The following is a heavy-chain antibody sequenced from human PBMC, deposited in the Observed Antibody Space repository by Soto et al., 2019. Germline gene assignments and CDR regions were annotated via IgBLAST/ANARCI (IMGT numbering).Heavy chain of an antibody. Sequence: QVQLQESGPGLVKPSETLSLTCAVSGGSISSNNWWSWFRQPPGKGLEWIGEGSHSGSTNYNPSLRSRVTMSLDKSENQFSLKLISVTAADTAVYYCARQSGSYYAHWGQGTLVTVSS. J-gene: IGHJ4*02. CDR3: ARQSGSYYAH. CDR1: GGSISSNNW. D-gene: IGHD1-26*01. V-gene: IGHV4-4*02. CDR2: GSHSGST.